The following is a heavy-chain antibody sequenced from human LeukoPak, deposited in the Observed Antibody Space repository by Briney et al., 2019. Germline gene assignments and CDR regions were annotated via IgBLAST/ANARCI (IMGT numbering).Heavy chain of an antibody. Sequence: SETLSLTCTVSGGSISSYYWSWIRQPAGKGLEWIGRIYPSGSTNYNPSLKSRVTMSVDTSKNQFSLRLSSVNAADTAVYYCARGVGREVLMVYGPLDYWGQGTLVTVST. J-gene: IGHJ4*02. CDR1: GGSISSYY. V-gene: IGHV4-4*07. D-gene: IGHD2-8*01. CDR3: ARGVGREVLMVYGPLDY. CDR2: IYPSGST.